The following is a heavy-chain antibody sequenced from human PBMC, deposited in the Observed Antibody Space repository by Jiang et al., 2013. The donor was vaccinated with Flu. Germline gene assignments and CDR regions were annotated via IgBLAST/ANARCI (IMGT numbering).Heavy chain of an antibody. CDR2: FDPEDGET. CDR3: ATWSVAVAGSPHGFDY. V-gene: IGHV1-24*01. Sequence: SVKVSCKVSGYTLTELSMHWVRQAPGKGLEWMGGFDPEDGETIYAQKFQGRVTMTEDTSTDTAYMELSSLRSEDTAVYYCATWSVAVAGSPHGFDYWGQGTLVTVSS. CDR1: GYTLTELS. D-gene: IGHD6-19*01. J-gene: IGHJ4*02.